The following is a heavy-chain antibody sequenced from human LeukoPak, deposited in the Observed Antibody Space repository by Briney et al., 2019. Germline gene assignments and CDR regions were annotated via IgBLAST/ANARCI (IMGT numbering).Heavy chain of an antibody. Sequence: GGSLRLSCAASGFTVSSNYMTWVRQAPGKGLEWVSVIYSGGSTYYADSVKGRLTISRDNSKNTLFLQMNSLRAEDTAVYYCARNFALDYWGQGTLVTVSS. CDR1: GFTVSSNY. V-gene: IGHV3-53*01. CDR2: IYSGGST. J-gene: IGHJ4*02. CDR3: ARNFALDY.